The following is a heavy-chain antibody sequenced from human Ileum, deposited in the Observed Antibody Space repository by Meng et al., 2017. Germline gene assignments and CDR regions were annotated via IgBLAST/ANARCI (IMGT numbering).Heavy chain of an antibody. J-gene: IGHJ1*01. Sequence: QGRFVQVGAGVKKPGASVKVSCKASGYTFTSHYIHWWRQAPGQGLEWMGWINGGTGNTEYSQNFQGRITLTRDTAASTVYMELSSLRSEDTAVFYCARVAVTGIGYFQYWGQGTLVTVSS. CDR2: INGGTGNT. V-gene: IGHV1-3*01. D-gene: IGHD6-19*01. CDR1: GYTFTSHY. CDR3: ARVAVTGIGYFQY.